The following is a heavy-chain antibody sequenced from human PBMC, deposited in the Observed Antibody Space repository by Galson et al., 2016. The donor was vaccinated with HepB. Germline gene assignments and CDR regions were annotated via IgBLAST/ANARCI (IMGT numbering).Heavy chain of an antibody. CDR1: GGSFSGYF. J-gene: IGHJ4*02. D-gene: IGHD6-13*01. CDR2: INDRGIV. V-gene: IGHV4-34*01. CDR3: ARVVGFSGILNYPKNFYH. Sequence: SETLSLTCAVSGGSFSGYFWSWIRQPPGKGLEWIGDINDRGIVNYNPSLKSRVSISLGTSYSHFSLSLTSVTAADPAVYFCARVVGFSGILNYPKNFYHWGQRTPVTVSS.